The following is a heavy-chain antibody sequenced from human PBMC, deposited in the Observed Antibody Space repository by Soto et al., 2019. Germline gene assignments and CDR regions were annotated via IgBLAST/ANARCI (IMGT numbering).Heavy chain of an antibody. CDR1: GYTFTSYD. CDR2: MNPNSGNT. Sequence: GASVKVSCKASGYTFTSYDINRVRQATGQGLEWMGWMNPNSGNTGYAQKFQGRVTMTRNTSISTAYMELSSLRSEDTAVYYCARGDNWEDSSGWFPRYYYGMDVWGQGTTVTVSS. CDR3: ARGDNWEDSSGWFPRYYYGMDV. J-gene: IGHJ6*02. D-gene: IGHD6-19*01. V-gene: IGHV1-8*01.